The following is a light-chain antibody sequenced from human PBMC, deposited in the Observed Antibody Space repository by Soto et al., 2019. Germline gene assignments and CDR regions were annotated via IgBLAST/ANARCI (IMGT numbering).Light chain of an antibody. J-gene: IGLJ1*01. CDR2: EVS. CDR3: SSYTSSNTLYV. Sequence: QSALAQPASVSGSPGQSITISCTGTSSDVGGYIYVSWYQQYPGKAPKLMIYEVSNRPSGVSNRFSGSKSGNTASLTISGLQAEDEADYYCSSYTSSNTLYVFGTGTKVTVL. V-gene: IGLV2-14*01. CDR1: SSDVGGYIY.